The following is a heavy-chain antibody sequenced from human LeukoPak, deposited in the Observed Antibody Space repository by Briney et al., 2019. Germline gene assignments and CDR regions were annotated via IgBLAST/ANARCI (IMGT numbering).Heavy chain of an antibody. Sequence: KPSETLSLTCTVSGGSISSSSYYWGWIRQPPGKGLEWIGSIYYSGSTYYNPSLKSRVTISVDTSKNQFSLKLSSVTAADTAVYYCARHTGVAGSPLAYWGQGTLVTVSS. CDR3: ARHTGVAGSPLAY. V-gene: IGHV4-39*01. J-gene: IGHJ4*02. D-gene: IGHD6-19*01. CDR1: GGSISSSSYY. CDR2: IYYSGST.